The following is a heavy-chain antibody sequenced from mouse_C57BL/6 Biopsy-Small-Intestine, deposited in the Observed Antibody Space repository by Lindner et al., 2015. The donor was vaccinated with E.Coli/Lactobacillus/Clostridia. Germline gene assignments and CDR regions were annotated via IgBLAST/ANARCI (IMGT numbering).Heavy chain of an antibody. D-gene: IGHD2-13*01. J-gene: IGHJ3*01. CDR3: ARYGDYDGSRAWFAY. Sequence: VQLQESGPELVKPGASVKMSCKASGYTFTSYVMHWVKQKPGQGLEWIGYINPYNDGTKYNEKFKGKATLTSDKSSSTAYMELSSLTSEDSAIYYCARYGDYDGSRAWFAYWGQGTLVTVSA. V-gene: IGHV1-14*01. CDR2: INPYNDGT. CDR1: GYTFTSYV.